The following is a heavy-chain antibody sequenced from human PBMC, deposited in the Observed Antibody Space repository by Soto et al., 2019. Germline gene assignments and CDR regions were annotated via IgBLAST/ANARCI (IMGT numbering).Heavy chain of an antibody. Sequence: SEPLSITCAVFGGSFTGNYRSWIRQPPGEGLEWIGEVNDSGSTNFNPSLQSRVTISVDTSKKQFTLKLTSVTAADTAVYCCAADSPASYCGMGAWG. J-gene: IGHJ6*02. CDR2: VNDSGST. CDR1: GGSFTGNY. V-gene: IGHV4-34*01. D-gene: IGHD3-22*01. CDR3: AADSPASYCGMGA.